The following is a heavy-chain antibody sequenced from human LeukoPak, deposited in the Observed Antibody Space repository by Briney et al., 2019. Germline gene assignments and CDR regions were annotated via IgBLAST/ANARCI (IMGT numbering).Heavy chain of an antibody. D-gene: IGHD2/OR15-2a*01. CDR1: GGSISSYY. CDR3: ARELCTTSTCYFVY. CDR2: IYYTGST. V-gene: IGHV4-59*01. J-gene: IGHJ4*02. Sequence: PSETLSLTCSVSGGSISSYYWSWIRQPPGKGLEWIGYIYYTGSTNYNPSLKSRVTISLDTSKNQFSLKVNSVTAADTAVYYCARELCTTSTCYFVYWGQGTLVTVSS.